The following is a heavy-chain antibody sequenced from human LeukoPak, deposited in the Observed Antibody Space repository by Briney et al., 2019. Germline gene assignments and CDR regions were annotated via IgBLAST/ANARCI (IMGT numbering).Heavy chain of an antibody. V-gene: IGHV4-30-2*01. CDR1: GGSISSGGYS. J-gene: IGHJ5*02. CDR2: IYHSGST. D-gene: IGHD3-16*02. CDR3: ARGWSAYYDYVWGSYLPSWFDP. Sequence: SETLSLTCAVSGGSISSGGYSWSWIRQPPGKGLEWIGYIYHSGSTYYNPSLKGRVTISVDRSKDQFSLKLSSVTAADTAVYYCARGWSAYYDYVWGSYLPSWFDPWGQGTLVTVSS.